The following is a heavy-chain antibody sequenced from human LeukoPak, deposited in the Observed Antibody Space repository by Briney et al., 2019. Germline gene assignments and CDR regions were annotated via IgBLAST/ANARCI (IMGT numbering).Heavy chain of an antibody. V-gene: IGHV3-74*01. Sequence: GAPRLSWAASGFHFKSYWKDLVRQASGEGVVLVSRINSDGSSTSYADSVKGRFTISRDNAKNTLYLQMNSLRAEDTAVYYCARDYYYYYGMDVWGQGTTVTVSS. CDR3: ARDYYYYYGMDV. CDR1: GFHFKSYW. J-gene: IGHJ6*02. CDR2: INSDGSST.